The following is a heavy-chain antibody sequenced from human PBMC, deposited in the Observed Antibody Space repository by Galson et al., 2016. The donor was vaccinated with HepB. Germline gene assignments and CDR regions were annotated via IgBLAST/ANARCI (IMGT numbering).Heavy chain of an antibody. J-gene: IGHJ6*02. CDR2: ISHDGTNQ. CDR1: GFTFGSHV. CDR3: AKFWGYGSGTYDNFPAGSYSGGLDA. D-gene: IGHD3-10*01. V-gene: IGHV3-30*18. Sequence: SLRLSCAASGFTFGSHVMHWVRQAPGKGLEWVAVISHDGTNQDYADSVKGRYTISRDNSNNTLSLQMNSLRAEDTAVYFCAKFWGYGSGTYDNFPAGSYSGGLDAWGQGT.